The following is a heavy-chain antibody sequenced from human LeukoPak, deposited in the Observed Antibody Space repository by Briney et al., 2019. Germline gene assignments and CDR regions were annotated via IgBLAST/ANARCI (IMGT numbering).Heavy chain of an antibody. CDR2: INPNSGGT. CDR3: ATYYYDSSGQKHFDY. Sequence: ASVRVSCKASGYTFTGHYMHWVRQAPGQGLEWMGWINPNSGGTNYAQKFQGRVTMTRDTSISTAYMELSRLRSDDTAVYYCATYYYDSSGQKHFDYWGQGTLVTVSS. V-gene: IGHV1-2*02. CDR1: GYTFTGHY. D-gene: IGHD3-22*01. J-gene: IGHJ4*02.